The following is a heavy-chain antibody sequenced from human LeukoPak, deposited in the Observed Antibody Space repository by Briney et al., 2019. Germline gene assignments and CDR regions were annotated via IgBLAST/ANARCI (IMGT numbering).Heavy chain of an antibody. Sequence: GGSLRLSCAASGFTFSSYGMHWVRQAPGKGLEWAAVISYDGSNKYYADSVKGRFTISRDNSKNTLYLQMNNLRAEDTAVYYCAKGGCRGTCNPLAYWGQGALVTVSS. CDR3: AKGGCRGTCNPLAY. D-gene: IGHD2-15*01. CDR1: GFTFSSYG. CDR2: ISYDGSNK. J-gene: IGHJ4*02. V-gene: IGHV3-30*18.